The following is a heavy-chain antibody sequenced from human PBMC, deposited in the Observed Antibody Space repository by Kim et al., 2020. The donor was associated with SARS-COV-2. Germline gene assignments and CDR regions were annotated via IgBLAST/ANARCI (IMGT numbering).Heavy chain of an antibody. J-gene: IGHJ5*02. CDR2: INHSGST. CDR3: ARGREWLVHWFDP. D-gene: IGHD6-19*01. V-gene: IGHV4-34*01. CDR1: GGSFSGYY. Sequence: SETLSLTCTVFGGSFSGYYWTWIRQPPGKGLEWIGDINHSGSTNYNPSLKSRVSISVDTSKNHFSLKLSSVTAADTAVYYCARGREWLVHWFDPWGQGTLVTVSS.